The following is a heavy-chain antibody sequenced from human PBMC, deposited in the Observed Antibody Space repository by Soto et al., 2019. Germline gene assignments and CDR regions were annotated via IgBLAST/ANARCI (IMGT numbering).Heavy chain of an antibody. CDR3: AKGRHGVAAAGGTPNDAFDI. Sequence: GGSLRLSCAASGFTFDDYAMHWVRQAPGKGLEWVSGISWNSGSIGYADSVKGRFTISRDNAKNSLYLQMNSLRAEDTALYYCAKGRHGVAAAGGTPNDAFDIWGQGTMVTVSS. J-gene: IGHJ3*02. V-gene: IGHV3-9*01. CDR1: GFTFDDYA. D-gene: IGHD6-13*01. CDR2: ISWNSGSI.